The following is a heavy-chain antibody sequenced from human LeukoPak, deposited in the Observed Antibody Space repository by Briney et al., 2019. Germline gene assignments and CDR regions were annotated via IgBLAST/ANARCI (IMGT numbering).Heavy chain of an antibody. J-gene: IGHJ5*02. V-gene: IGHV1-46*01. Sequence: ASVKVSCKPSGYTFTSYYMHWVRQAPGQGLEWMGIINPSGGSTSYAQKFQGRVTMTRDTSTSTVYMELSSLRSEDTAVYYCARGSAITMIVVVIYGWFDPWGQGTLVTVSS. CDR1: GYTFTSYY. CDR3: ARGSAITMIVVVIYGWFDP. CDR2: INPSGGST. D-gene: IGHD3-22*01.